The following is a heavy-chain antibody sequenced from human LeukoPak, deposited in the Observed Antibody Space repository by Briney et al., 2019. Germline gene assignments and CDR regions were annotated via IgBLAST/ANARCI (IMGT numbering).Heavy chain of an antibody. V-gene: IGHV3-15*01. CDR3: TKERGYSGYDFDY. CDR1: GFTFSNAW. D-gene: IGHD5-12*01. J-gene: IGHJ4*02. CDR2: IKSKTDGGTT. Sequence: GGSLRLSCAASGFTFSNAWMSWVRQAPGKGLEWVGRIKSKTDGGTTDYAAPVKGRFTISRDDSKNTLYLQMNSLKTEDTAVYYCTKERGYSGYDFDYWGQGTLVTVSS.